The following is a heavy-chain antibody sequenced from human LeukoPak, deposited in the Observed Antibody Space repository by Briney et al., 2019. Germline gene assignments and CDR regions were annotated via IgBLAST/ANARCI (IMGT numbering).Heavy chain of an antibody. D-gene: IGHD3-10*01. CDR3: AKIGRFGVLWFGPDS. Sequence: PGGSLRLSCAASGFTFSGYAMSWVRQAPGKGLEWVSAISGSGGNTYYADSVKGRFTISRDNSKNTLYLQMNSLRADATAVYFCAKIGRFGVLWFGPDSGGQGTLVTVSS. CDR2: ISGSGGNT. J-gene: IGHJ4*02. CDR1: GFTFSGYA. V-gene: IGHV3-23*01.